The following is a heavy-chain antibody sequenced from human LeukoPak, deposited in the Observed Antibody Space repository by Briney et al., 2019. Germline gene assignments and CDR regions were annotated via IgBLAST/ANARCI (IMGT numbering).Heavy chain of an antibody. CDR1: GGTFSSYA. J-gene: IGHJ4*02. CDR2: MNPNSGNT. V-gene: IGHV1-8*03. CDR3: ARGIRMVRGDKRYYFDY. D-gene: IGHD3-10*01. Sequence: GASVKVSCKASGGTFSSYAINWVRQATGQGLEWMGWMNPNSGNTGYAQKFQGRVTITRNTSISTAYMELSSLRSEDTAVYYCARGIRMVRGDKRYYFDYWGQGTLVTVSS.